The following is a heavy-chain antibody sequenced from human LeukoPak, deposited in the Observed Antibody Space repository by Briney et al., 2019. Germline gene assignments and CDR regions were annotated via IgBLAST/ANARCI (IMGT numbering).Heavy chain of an antibody. CDR1: GGSISSYY. CDR3: ARGSVYGGRDYLFDI. CDR2: IYYSGST. J-gene: IGHJ3*02. Sequence: SETLSLTCTVSGGSISSYYWSWIRQPPGKGLEWIGYIYYSGSTNYNPSLKSRVTISVDTSKNQFSLKLSSVTAADTAVYYCARGSVYGGRDYLFDIWGQGTMVTVSS. V-gene: IGHV4-59*01. D-gene: IGHD1-26*01.